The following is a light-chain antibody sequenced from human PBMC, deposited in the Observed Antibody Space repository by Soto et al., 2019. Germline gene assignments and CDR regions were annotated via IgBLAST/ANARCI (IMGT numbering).Light chain of an antibody. V-gene: IGKV4-1*01. CDR3: QQCYSIPTT. CDR1: QSVLYRSTNKNY. J-gene: IGKJ4*01. CDR2: WAS. Sequence: DIVMTQSPDSLAVSLGERATINCKSSQSVLYRSTNKNYLAWYQQKPGQPPKLLIYWASTRQSGVPDRFSGSGSGTDFTLTISSLQAEDVAVYYCQQCYSIPTTFGGGTKVEIK.